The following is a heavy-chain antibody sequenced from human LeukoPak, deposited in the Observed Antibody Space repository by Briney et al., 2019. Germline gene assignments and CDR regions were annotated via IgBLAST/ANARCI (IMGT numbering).Heavy chain of an antibody. CDR3: ARDKYYYDSSGGGYYFDY. CDR2: ISSSSSYI. J-gene: IGHJ4*02. D-gene: IGHD3-22*01. V-gene: IGHV3-21*01. CDR1: GFTFSTFT. Sequence: PGGSLRLSCVVSGFTFSTFTMNWVRQAPGKGLEWVSCISSSSSYIYYADSVKGRFTISRDNAKNSLYLQMNSLRAEDTAVYYCARDKYYYDSSGGGYYFDYWGQGTLVTVSS.